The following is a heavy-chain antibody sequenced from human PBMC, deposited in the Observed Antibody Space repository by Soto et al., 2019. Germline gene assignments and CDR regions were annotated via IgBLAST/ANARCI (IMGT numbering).Heavy chain of an antibody. Sequence: QVQLVQSGAEVKKPGSSVKVSCKASGGTFSSYTISWVRQAPGQGLEWMGRIIPILGIANYAQKCQGRVTITADKSTSTAYMELSSLRSEDTAVYYCARAPWYYYGSGSYYRSGWGQGTLVTVSS. CDR3: ARAPWYYYGSGSYYRSG. CDR1: GGTFSSYT. V-gene: IGHV1-69*02. D-gene: IGHD3-10*01. CDR2: IIPILGIA. J-gene: IGHJ4*02.